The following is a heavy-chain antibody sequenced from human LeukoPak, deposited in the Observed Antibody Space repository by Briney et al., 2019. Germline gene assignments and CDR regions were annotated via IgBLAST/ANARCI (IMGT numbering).Heavy chain of an antibody. V-gene: IGHV3-23*01. CDR1: GFTFSIYA. CDR3: AKDPRSDPFDY. Sequence: GGSLRLSCAASGFTFSIYAMSWVRQAPGKGLEWVSAISGSGGSTYYADSVKGQFTISRDNSKNTLYLQMNSLRAEDTAVYYCAKDPRSDPFDYWGQGTLVTVSS. CDR2: ISGSGGST. J-gene: IGHJ4*02.